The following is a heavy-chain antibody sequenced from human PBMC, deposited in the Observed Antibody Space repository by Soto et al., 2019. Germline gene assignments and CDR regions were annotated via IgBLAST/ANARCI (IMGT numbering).Heavy chain of an antibody. CDR2: IYYSGST. J-gene: IGHJ4*02. CDR1: GGSISSYY. CDR3: ARGSGGGSYAV. Sequence: SETLSLTCPVSGGSISSYYWSWIRQPPGKGLEWIGYIYYSGSTNYNPSLKSRVTISVDTSKNQFSLKLSSVTAADTAVYYCARGSGGGSYAVWGQGTLVTVSS. D-gene: IGHD1-26*01. V-gene: IGHV4-59*01.